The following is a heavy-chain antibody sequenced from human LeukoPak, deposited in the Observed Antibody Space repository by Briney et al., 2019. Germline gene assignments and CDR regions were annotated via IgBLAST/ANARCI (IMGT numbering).Heavy chain of an antibody. D-gene: IGHD6-19*01. CDR3: AKRGYSSGWTGAFDI. J-gene: IGHJ3*02. CDR1: GFIFTDYG. Sequence: GGSLRLSCAASGFIFTDYGMHWVRQAPGKGLEWVSAISGSGGSTYYADSVKGRFTISRDNSKNTLYLQMNSLRAEDTAVYYCAKRGYSSGWTGAFDIWGQGTMVTVSS. V-gene: IGHV3-23*01. CDR2: ISGSGGST.